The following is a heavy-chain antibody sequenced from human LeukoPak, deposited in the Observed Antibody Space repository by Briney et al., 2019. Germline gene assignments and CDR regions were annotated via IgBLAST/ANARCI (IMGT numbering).Heavy chain of an antibody. CDR1: GFTFDDYA. V-gene: IGHV3-43D*03. J-gene: IGHJ4*02. D-gene: IGHD1-26*01. CDR2: ISWDGGST. CDR3: ARDVSGTLDY. Sequence: GGSLRLSCAASGFTFDDYAMHWVRQAPGKGLEWVSLISWDGGSTYYADSVKGRFTISRDTSENTLYLQMNSLRVDDTAVYYCARDVSGTLDYWGQGTLVTVSS.